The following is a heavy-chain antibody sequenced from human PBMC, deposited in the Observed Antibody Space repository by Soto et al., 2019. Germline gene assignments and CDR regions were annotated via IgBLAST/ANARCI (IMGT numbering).Heavy chain of an antibody. CDR3: ARWGRRYYYDSSGYYSGAFDI. Sequence: SVKVSCKASGGTFSSYAISWVRQAPGQGLEWMGGIIPIFGTANYAQKFQGRVTITADKSTSTAYMELSSLRSEDTAVYYCARWGRRYYYDSSGYYSGAFDIWGQGTMVTVSS. CDR2: IIPIFGTA. D-gene: IGHD3-22*01. V-gene: IGHV1-69*06. J-gene: IGHJ3*02. CDR1: GGTFSSYA.